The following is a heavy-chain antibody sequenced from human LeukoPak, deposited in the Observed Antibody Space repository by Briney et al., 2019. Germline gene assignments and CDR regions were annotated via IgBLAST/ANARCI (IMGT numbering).Heavy chain of an antibody. Sequence: SVKVSCKASGGTFSSYAISWVRQAPGQGLEWMGGIIPIFGTAIYAQKFQGRVTITADESTSTAYMELSSLRSEDTAVYYCARSQAPHQPAADYYYGMDVWGQGTTVTVSS. V-gene: IGHV1-69*13. D-gene: IGHD6-13*01. J-gene: IGHJ6*02. CDR1: GGTFSSYA. CDR3: ARSQAPHQPAADYYYGMDV. CDR2: IIPIFGTA.